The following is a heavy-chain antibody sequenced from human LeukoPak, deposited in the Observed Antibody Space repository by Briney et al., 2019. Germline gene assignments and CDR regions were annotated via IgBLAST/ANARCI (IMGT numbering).Heavy chain of an antibody. CDR3: ARGGITMVRGVITPYYFDY. Sequence: ASVKVSCKASGGTFSSFAISWVRQAPGQGLEWMGGIISSFGTANYAQKFQGTVTITADESTSTAYMELSSLRSEDTAVYYCARGGITMVRGVITPYYFDYWGQGTLVTVSS. J-gene: IGHJ4*02. D-gene: IGHD3-10*01. CDR2: IISSFGTA. V-gene: IGHV1-69*01. CDR1: GGTFSSFA.